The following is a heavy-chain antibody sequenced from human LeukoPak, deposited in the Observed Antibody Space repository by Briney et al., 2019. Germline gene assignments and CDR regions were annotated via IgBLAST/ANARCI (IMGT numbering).Heavy chain of an antibody. D-gene: IGHD3-9*01. CDR2: IYYSGST. J-gene: IGHJ4*02. CDR3: ARISAGYYYVGY. Sequence: SETLSLTCSVSGGSISHNSYYWGWIRQPPGKGLECIGTIYYSGSTYYSPSLKNRVTISVDTSKNQFSLKLNSVTAADTAVYYCARISAGYYYVGYWGQGTLVTVSS. CDR1: GGSISHNSYY. V-gene: IGHV4-39*07.